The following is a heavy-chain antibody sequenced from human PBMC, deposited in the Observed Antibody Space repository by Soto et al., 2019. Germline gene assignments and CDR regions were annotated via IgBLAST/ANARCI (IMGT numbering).Heavy chain of an antibody. J-gene: IGHJ5*02. CDR3: ARTTPSCSGGSCYRPNWFDP. CDR2: IYYSGST. V-gene: IGHV4-39*01. Sequence: SETLSLTCTVSGGSISSSSYYWGWIRQPPGKGLEWIGSIYYSGSTYYNPSLKSRVTISVDTSKNQFSLKLSSVTAADTAVYYCARTTPSCSGGSCYRPNWFDPWGQGTLVTVSS. CDR1: GGSISSSSYY. D-gene: IGHD2-15*01.